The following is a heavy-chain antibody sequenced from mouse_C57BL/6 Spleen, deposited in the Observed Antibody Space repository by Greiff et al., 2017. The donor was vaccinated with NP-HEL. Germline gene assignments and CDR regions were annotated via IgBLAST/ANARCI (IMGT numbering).Heavy chain of an antibody. CDR1: GFTFSDYY. V-gene: IGHV5-16*01. J-gene: IGHJ2*01. D-gene: IGHD2-4*01. CDR2: INYDGSST. Sequence: EVQVVASEGGLVQPGSSMKLSCTASGFTFSDYYMAWVRQVPEKGLEWVAHINYDGSSTYYLDSLTSRSIISRDNAKNILYLQMSSLKSEDTATYYCARGVYYDYDGSPHFDYWGQGTTLTVSS. CDR3: ARGVYYDYDGSPHFDY.